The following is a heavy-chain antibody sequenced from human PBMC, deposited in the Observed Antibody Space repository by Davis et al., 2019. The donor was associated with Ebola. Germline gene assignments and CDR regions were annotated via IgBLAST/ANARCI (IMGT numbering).Heavy chain of an antibody. CDR3: ASREVGQHNLF. CDR2: IGLQHDT. D-gene: IGHD2-21*01. Sequence: PSETLSLTCTVSGGSISSGDYYWSWVRQAPGKGLEWVSIIGLQHDTYYPDSVKGRFTISRDNSKNTIYLQMSSLRADDTGMYYCASREVGQHNLFWGQGTLVTVSS. CDR1: GGSISSGDYY. V-gene: IGHV3-53*01. J-gene: IGHJ1*01.